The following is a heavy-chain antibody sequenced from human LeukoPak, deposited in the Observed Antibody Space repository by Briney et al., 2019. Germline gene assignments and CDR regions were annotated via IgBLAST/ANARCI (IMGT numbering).Heavy chain of an antibody. J-gene: IGHJ6*03. CDR2: IYTSGST. D-gene: IGHD3-10*01. Sequence: SETLSLTCTVSGGSISSYYWSWIRQPAGKGLEWIGRIYTSGSTNYNPSLKSRVTMSVDTSKNQFSLKLSSVTAADTAVYYCARLSGSGSYYYYYYYMDVWGKGTTVTVSS. CDR1: GGSISSYY. V-gene: IGHV4-4*07. CDR3: ARLSGSGSYYYYYYYMDV.